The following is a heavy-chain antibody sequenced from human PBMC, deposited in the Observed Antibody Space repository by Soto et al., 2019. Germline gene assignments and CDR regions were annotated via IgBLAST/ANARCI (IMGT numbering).Heavy chain of an antibody. D-gene: IGHD1-26*01. CDR3: ARGHGVATTMGWFDP. CDR2: IWYDGSNK. CDR1: GFTFSSYG. Sequence: QVRLVESGGGVVQPGRSLRLSCEASGFTFSSYGIHWVRQAPGKGLEWVAVIWYDGSNKYYADSVKGRFSISRDNSKNTLYLLMNSLRAEDTAVYYSARGHGVATTMGWFDPWGQGTLVTVSS. J-gene: IGHJ5*02. V-gene: IGHV3-33*01.